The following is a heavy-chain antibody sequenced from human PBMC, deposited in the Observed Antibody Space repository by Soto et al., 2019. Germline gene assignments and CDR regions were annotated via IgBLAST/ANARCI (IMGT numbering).Heavy chain of an antibody. Sequence: QVQLQESGPGLVKPSQTLSLTCTVSGGSISSGGYYWSWIRQHPGKGLEWIGYIYYSGSTYYNPSLKSRVTISVDTSKIQFSLKLSSVTGADTAVYYCARADCIGGSCYNFDSWGQGTLVTVSS. J-gene: IGHJ4*02. CDR3: ARADCIGGSCYNFDS. CDR2: IYYSGST. D-gene: IGHD2-15*01. CDR1: GGSISSGGYY. V-gene: IGHV4-31*03.